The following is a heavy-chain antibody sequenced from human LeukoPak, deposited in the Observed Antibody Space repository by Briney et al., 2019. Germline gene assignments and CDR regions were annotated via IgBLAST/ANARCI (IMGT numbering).Heavy chain of an antibody. CDR1: GGSISSYY. CDR3: ARTSNYDFWSGYYKDNWFDP. CDR2: IFYSGST. V-gene: IGHV4-59*01. Sequence: SETLSLTCTVSGGSISSYYWSWIRQPPGKGLEWIGYIFYSGSTNYNPYLKSRVTISVDTSKNQFSLKLRSVTAADTAVYYCARTSNYDFWSGYYKDNWFDPWGQGTLVTVSS. J-gene: IGHJ5*02. D-gene: IGHD3-3*01.